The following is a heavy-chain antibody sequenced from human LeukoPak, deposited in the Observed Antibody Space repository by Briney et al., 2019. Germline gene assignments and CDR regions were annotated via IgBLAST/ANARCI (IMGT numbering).Heavy chain of an antibody. CDR3: ARTLSGYSYGPFDY. D-gene: IGHD5-18*01. J-gene: IGHJ4*02. CDR2: IYYSGST. Sequence: SETLSLTCTVSGGSISSYFWSWIRQPPGKGLEWIGYIYYSGSTNYNPSLKSRVTISVDTSKNQFSLKLSSVTAADTAVYYCARTLSGYSYGPFDYWGQGTLVTVSP. V-gene: IGHV4-59*01. CDR1: GGSISSYF.